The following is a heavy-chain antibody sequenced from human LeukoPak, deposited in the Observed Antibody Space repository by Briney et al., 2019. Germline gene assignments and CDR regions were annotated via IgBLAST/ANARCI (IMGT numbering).Heavy chain of an antibody. D-gene: IGHD3-3*01. J-gene: IGHJ4*02. CDR3: ARVRPGTYDFWSGYPTYYFDY. CDR2: INHSGST. CDR1: GESFRGYY. Sequence: PSETLSLTCAVYGESFRGYYWSWIRQPPGKGLEWIGEINHSGSTNYNPSLKSRVTISVDTSKNQFSLKLSSVTAADTAVYYCARVRPGTYDFWSGYPTYYFDYWGQGTLVTVSS. V-gene: IGHV4-34*01.